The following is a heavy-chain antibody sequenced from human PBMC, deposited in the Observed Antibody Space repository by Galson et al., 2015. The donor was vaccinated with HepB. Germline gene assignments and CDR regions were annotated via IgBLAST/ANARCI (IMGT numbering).Heavy chain of an antibody. CDR2: INSDGSST. J-gene: IGHJ4*02. CDR3: ARDASYGDYDL. CDR1: GFTFSTYW. V-gene: IGHV3-74*03. Sequence: SLRLSCAASGFTFSTYWMHWVRQAPGKGLVWVSRINSDGSSTTYADSVKGRFTISRDNAKNTLYLQMNSLRVEDTAVYYCARDASYGDYDLWGQGTLVTVSS. D-gene: IGHD4-17*01.